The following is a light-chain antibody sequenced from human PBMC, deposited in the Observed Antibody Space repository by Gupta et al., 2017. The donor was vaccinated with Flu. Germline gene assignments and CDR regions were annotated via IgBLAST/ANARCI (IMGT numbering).Light chain of an antibody. J-gene: IGKJ5*01. CDR1: QTVGLV. Sequence: EIVLTQSPATLSVSPGERATLSCRASQTVGLVLAWYQQKPGQAPRLLIYSASIRAPGIPGRFSGGGTGTEFTLTISSLQSEDFTVYYCHQYNDWPPITFGQGTRLEIK. CDR3: HQYNDWPPIT. CDR2: SAS. V-gene: IGKV3-15*01.